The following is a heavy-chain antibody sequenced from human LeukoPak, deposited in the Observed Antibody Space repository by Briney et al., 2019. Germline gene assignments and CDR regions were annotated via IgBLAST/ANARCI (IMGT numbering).Heavy chain of an antibody. J-gene: IGHJ4*02. CDR2: INSDGSST. CDR3: ASGTAVAGTGVDY. V-gene: IGHV3-74*01. CDR1: GFTFSSYW. Sequence: PGGSLRLSCAASGFTFSSYWMHWVRQAPGKGLVWVSRINSDGSSTSYADSVKGRFTISRDNAKNTLYLQMNSLRAEDTAVYYCASGTAVAGTGVDYWGQGTLATVSS. D-gene: IGHD6-19*01.